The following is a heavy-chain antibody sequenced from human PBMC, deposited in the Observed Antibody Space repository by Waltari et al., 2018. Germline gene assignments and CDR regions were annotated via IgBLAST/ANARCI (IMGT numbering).Heavy chain of an antibody. CDR3: AREYYDSSGSEIDY. D-gene: IGHD3-22*01. J-gene: IGHJ4*02. CDR2: IYTSGST. V-gene: IGHV4-61*02. Sequence: QVQLQESGPGLVKPSQTLSLTCTVSGGSISSGSYYWSWIRQPAGKGLEWIGRIYTSGSTNYNPSLKSRVTISVDTSKNHFSLKLSSVTAADTAVYYCAREYYDSSGSEIDYWGQGTLVTVSS. CDR1: GGSISSGSYY.